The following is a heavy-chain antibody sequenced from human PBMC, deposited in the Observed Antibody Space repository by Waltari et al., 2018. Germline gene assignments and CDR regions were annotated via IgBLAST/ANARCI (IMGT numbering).Heavy chain of an antibody. J-gene: IGHJ6*02. CDR3: ARHNVELRGYYGMDV. CDR1: GYSFTSYW. V-gene: IGHV5-51*01. D-gene: IGHD1-7*01. Sequence: EVQLVQSGAEVKKPGESLKISCKGSGYSFTSYWIGWVRQMPGKGLEWMGIIYPGDSDTRYSASFQGQVTISADKSISTAYLQGSSRKASDTAMYYCARHNVELRGYYGMDVWGQGTTVTVSS. CDR2: IYPGDSDT.